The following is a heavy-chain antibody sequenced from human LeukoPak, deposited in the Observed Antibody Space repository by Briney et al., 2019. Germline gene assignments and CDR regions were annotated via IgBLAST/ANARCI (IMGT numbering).Heavy chain of an antibody. V-gene: IGHV3-7*01. J-gene: IGHJ6*03. Sequence: GGSLRLSCAASGFTFSSYWMSWVRQAPGKGLEWVANIKQDGSEKYYVDSVKGRFTISRDNAKNSLYLQMNSLRAEDTAVYYCARDARDSGYDLYYYYMDVWGKGTTVTVSS. D-gene: IGHD5-12*01. CDR2: IKQDGSEK. CDR1: GFTFSSYW. CDR3: ARDARDSGYDLYYYYMDV.